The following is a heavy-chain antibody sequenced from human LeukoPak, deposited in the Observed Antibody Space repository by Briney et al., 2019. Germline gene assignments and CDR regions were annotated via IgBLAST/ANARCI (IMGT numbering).Heavy chain of an antibody. CDR3: TREYYYGSGSYYNGY. Sequence: PGGSLTLSCAASGFTFRSYWMSWVRQAPGKGLEWVANIKQDGGERYYVYSVKGRFTISRDNAKNSLYLQMNSLRAEDTAVYYCTREYYYGSGSYYNGYWGQGTLVTVSS. J-gene: IGHJ4*02. D-gene: IGHD3-10*01. CDR1: GFTFRSYW. V-gene: IGHV3-7*01. CDR2: IKQDGGER.